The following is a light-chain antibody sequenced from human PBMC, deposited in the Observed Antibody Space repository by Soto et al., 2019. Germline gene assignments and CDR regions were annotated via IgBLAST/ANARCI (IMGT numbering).Light chain of an antibody. CDR1: QSISSW. CDR3: QQYHTSSIT. V-gene: IGKV1-5*01. J-gene: IGKJ5*01. Sequence: IQLTQSPSSLSASVGDRVTITCRASQSISSWLAWYQQKPGKAPKLLIYDASSLESGVPSRFSGGGSGTEFTLTISSLQPDDFATYYCQQYHTSSITFGQGTRLEIK. CDR2: DAS.